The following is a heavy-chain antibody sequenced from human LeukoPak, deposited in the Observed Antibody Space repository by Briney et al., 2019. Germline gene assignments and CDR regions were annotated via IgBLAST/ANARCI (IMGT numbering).Heavy chain of an antibody. Sequence: GGSLRLSCAASGFTFGSSAMSWVRQAPGKGPEWVSTFSRSGPDTYYADSVKGRFTIFRVNSKNTLYLQVNSLRAEDTAVYYCAKGSLGSWYYFDYWGRGTLVTVSS. CDR1: GFTFGSSA. CDR2: FSRSGPDT. CDR3: AKGSLGSWYYFDY. J-gene: IGHJ4*02. D-gene: IGHD6-13*01. V-gene: IGHV3-23*01.